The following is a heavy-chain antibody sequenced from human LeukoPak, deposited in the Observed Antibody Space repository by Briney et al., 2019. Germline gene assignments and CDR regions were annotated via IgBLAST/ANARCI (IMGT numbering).Heavy chain of an antibody. Sequence: PSQTLSLTCTVSGGSISSGDYYWSWIRHPPGKGLEWIGYIYYTGSTYYNPSLKSRVTISIDTSKNQFSLNLNSVTAADTAVYYCARGSTGPGYWGQGTLVTVSS. CDR3: ARGSTGPGY. D-gene: IGHD3-9*01. CDR2: IYYTGST. J-gene: IGHJ4*02. CDR1: GGSISSGDYY. V-gene: IGHV4-30-4*01.